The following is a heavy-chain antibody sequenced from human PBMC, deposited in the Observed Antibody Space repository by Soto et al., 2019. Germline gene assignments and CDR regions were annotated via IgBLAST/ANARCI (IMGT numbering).Heavy chain of an antibody. Sequence: GSLRLSCAASGFSFSIYAMSWVRQAPGKGLEWVSAISGSGGSTYYSDSVKGRFTISRDNAKNSVSLQMNTLRVEDTAVYYCAREDSIIIPAVSDFWGQGTLVTVSS. CDR2: ISGSGGST. D-gene: IGHD2-2*01. J-gene: IGHJ4*02. CDR3: AREDSIIIPAVSDF. CDR1: GFSFSIYA. V-gene: IGHV3-23*01.